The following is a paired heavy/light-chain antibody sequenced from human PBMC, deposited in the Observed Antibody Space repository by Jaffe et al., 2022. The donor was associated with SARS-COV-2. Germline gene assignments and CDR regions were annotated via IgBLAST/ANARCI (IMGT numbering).Light chain of an antibody. V-gene: IGKV1-12*01. CDR3: QQAKSFPIT. J-gene: IGKJ3*01. CDR2: AAS. Sequence: DIQMTQSPSSVSASVGDRVTITCRASQGIDSWLAWYQQKPGKAPKLLIRAASSLQSGVPSRFSGSGSGTDFTLTISSLQPEDFATYYCQQAKSFPITFGPGTKVDI. CDR1: QGIDSW.
Heavy chain of an antibody. CDR3: ARRGDTSGFSYDF. CDR1: GDSITRSNYY. D-gene: IGHD3-22*01. Sequence: QLQLQESGPGLVKPSETLSLTCTVSGDSITRSNYYWAWIRQPPGKGLEWIGSMHYTGSTYYNPPLNSRVTISADTSKNQYSLRLSSVTAADTAVYYCARRGDTSGFSYDFWGQGTLVTVSS. V-gene: IGHV4-39*01. J-gene: IGHJ4*02. CDR2: MHYTGST.